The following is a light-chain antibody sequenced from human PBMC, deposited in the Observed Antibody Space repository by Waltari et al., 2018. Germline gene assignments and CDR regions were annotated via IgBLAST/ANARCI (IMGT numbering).Light chain of an antibody. CDR3: QSYDGILSGAV. CDR1: SSNIGAGYD. CDR2: HNN. V-gene: IGLV1-40*01. J-gene: IGLJ7*01. Sequence: QSVLTQPPSVSGAPGQRVTISCTGSSSNIGAGYDVHWYQQLPGTAPKLLIYHNNNRPSGVPDRCSGSKSGTSASLAITGLQAEDEADYYCQSYDGILSGAVFGGGTQLTVL.